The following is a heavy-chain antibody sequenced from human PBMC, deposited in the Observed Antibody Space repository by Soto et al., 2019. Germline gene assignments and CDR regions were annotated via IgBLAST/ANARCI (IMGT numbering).Heavy chain of an antibody. D-gene: IGHD6-13*01. J-gene: IGHJ4*02. CDR3: ARDLGSVDGIAAVYYFDY. V-gene: IGHV1-2*02. CDR1: GYTFTGYY. Sequence: QVQLVQSGAEVKKPGASVKVSCKASGYTFTGYYMHWVRQAPGQGLEWMGWINPNSGGTNYAQKFQGRVTMTRDTSISTAYMELSRLRSDDTAVYYCARDLGSVDGIAAVYYFDYWGQGTLVTVSS. CDR2: INPNSGGT.